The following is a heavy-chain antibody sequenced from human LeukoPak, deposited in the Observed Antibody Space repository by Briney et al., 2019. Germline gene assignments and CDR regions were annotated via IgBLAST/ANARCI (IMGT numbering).Heavy chain of an antibody. Sequence: ASVKVSCKASGGSFSSNIIGWVRQAPGQGLEWMGGIVPIFGKTKYAQKFQGRVTITRDESSRTAYMELSSLRSDDTAIYYCARGWGIPAPISWFDPWGQGTLVTVSS. D-gene: IGHD2-2*01. CDR2: IVPIFGKT. J-gene: IGHJ5*02. CDR1: GGSFSSNI. CDR3: ARGWGIPAPISWFDP. V-gene: IGHV1-69*05.